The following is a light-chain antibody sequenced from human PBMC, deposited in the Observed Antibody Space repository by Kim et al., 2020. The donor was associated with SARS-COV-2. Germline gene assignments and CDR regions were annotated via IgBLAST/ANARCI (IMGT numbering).Light chain of an antibody. CDR3: QQYSRYSA. CDR2: KAS. CDR1: QTIGNW. Sequence: SASVGDRVTSTCRASQTIGNWLAWYQQKTGKAPKLLIYKASTLESGVPLRFSGRGSGTEFTLTISSLQPDDFATYYCQQYSRYSAFGQGTKVDIK. V-gene: IGKV1-5*03. J-gene: IGKJ2*01.